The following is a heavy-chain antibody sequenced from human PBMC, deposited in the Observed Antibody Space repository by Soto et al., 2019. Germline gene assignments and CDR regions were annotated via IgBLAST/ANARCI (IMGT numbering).Heavy chain of an antibody. V-gene: IGHV4-59*01. CDR1: GASISSYY. D-gene: IGHD5-12*01. CDR3: ARVGRRYSGYDYTSYYFDY. J-gene: IGHJ4*02. CDR2: IYYSGST. Sequence: PSETPSLTCTVSGASISSYYWSWIRQPPGKGLEWIGYIYYSGSTNYNPSLKSRVTISVDTSKNQFSLKLSSVTAADTAVYYCARVGRRYSGYDYTSYYFDYWGQGTLVTVSS.